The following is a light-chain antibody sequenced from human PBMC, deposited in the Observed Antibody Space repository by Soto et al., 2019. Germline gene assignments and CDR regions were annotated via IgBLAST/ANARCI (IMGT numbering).Light chain of an antibody. V-gene: IGKV1-27*01. CDR2: AAS. CDR1: QDISNY. CDR3: QKYNSAPPFT. Sequence: DIQMTQSPSSLSASVGDRVTITCRASQDISNYLAWYQQKPGKIPKLLIYAASTLQSGVPSRFSGSGSGADFTITISSLQPEDVATYYCQKYNSAPPFTFGPGTKVDIK. J-gene: IGKJ3*01.